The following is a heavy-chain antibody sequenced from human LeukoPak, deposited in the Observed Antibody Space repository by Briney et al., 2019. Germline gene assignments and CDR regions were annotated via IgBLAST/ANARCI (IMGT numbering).Heavy chain of an antibody. Sequence: SETLSLTCAVYGGSFSGYYWSWIRQPPGKGLEWIGEINHSASTNYNPSLKSRVTISVDTSKNQFSLKLSSVTAADTAVYYCARGRGSYYYGSARVRNWFDPWGQGTLVTVSS. CDR1: GGSFSGYY. CDR3: ARGRGSYYYGSARVRNWFDP. J-gene: IGHJ5*02. V-gene: IGHV4-34*01. CDR2: INHSAST. D-gene: IGHD3-10*01.